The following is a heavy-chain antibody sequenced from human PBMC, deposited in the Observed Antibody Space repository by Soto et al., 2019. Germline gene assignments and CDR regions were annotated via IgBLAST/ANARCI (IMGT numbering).Heavy chain of an antibody. J-gene: IGHJ5*02. CDR1: GCRFTSYW. Sequence: GESLKISCKGSGCRFTSYWISWVRQMPGKGLEWMGRIDPSDSYTNYSPSFQGHVTISADKSISTAYLQWSSLKASDTAMYYCARLGQLTGYSSSWYWFDPWGQGTLVTVSS. D-gene: IGHD6-13*01. CDR3: ARLGQLTGYSSSWYWFDP. CDR2: IDPSDSYT. V-gene: IGHV5-10-1*01.